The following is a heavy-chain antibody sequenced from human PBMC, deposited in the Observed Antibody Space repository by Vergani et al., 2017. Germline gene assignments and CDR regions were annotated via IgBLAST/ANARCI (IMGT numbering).Heavy chain of an antibody. D-gene: IGHD5-24*01. Sequence: QVQLVESGGGVVQPGRSLRLSCAASGLTFSNYAMHWVRQAPGKGLEWVAVIWSDGSKKYYGDSVRGRFTISRDNAKSSLFLQMDSLRAEDTAVYYCARDHRDYNNYPGTFDIWGQGSMVTVSS. CDR1: GLTFSNYA. V-gene: IGHV3-33*01. J-gene: IGHJ3*02. CDR2: IWSDGSKK. CDR3: ARDHRDYNNYPGTFDI.